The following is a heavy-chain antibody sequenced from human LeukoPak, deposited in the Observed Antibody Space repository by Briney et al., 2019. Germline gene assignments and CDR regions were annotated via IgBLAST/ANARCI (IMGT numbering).Heavy chain of an antibody. Sequence: GGSLRLSCAASGFTFSSYGTHWVRQAPGKGLEWVAFIRYDGSNKYYADSVKGRFPISRDNSKNTLYLQMNSLRAEDTAVYYCAKDAGSIAARRGEADYYYYYMDVWGKGTTVTVSS. CDR3: AKDAGSIAARRGEADYYYYYMDV. J-gene: IGHJ6*03. CDR1: GFTFSSYG. CDR2: IRYDGSNK. D-gene: IGHD6-6*01. V-gene: IGHV3-30*02.